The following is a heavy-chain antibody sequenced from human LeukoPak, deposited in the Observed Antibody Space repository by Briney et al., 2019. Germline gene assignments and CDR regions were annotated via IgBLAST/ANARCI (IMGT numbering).Heavy chain of an antibody. J-gene: IGHJ4*02. D-gene: IGHD3-10*01. V-gene: IGHV3-74*01. CDR3: AYAPRFGELSY. CDR1: GFTFSSYW. Sequence: GGSLRLSCAASGFTFSSYWMHWVRQAPGKGLVWVSRINSDGSTTTYADSVKGRLTISRDNAKNTLYLQMNGLRAEDTAVYYCAYAPRFGELSYWGQGTLVTVSS. CDR2: INSDGSTT.